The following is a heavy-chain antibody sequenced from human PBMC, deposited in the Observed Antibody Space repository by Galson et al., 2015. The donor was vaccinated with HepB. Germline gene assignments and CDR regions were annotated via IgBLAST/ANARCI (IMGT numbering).Heavy chain of an antibody. V-gene: IGHV3-64D*09. J-gene: IGHJ4*02. Sequence: SLRLSCAASGFTFSSYAMHWVRQAPGKGLEYVSAISSNGGSTYYADSVKGRFTISRDNSKNTLYLQMSSLRAEDTAVYYCHRPVSSGWTEDYWGQGTLVTVSS. CDR3: HRPVSSGWTEDY. CDR1: GFTFSSYA. D-gene: IGHD6-19*01. CDR2: ISSNGGST.